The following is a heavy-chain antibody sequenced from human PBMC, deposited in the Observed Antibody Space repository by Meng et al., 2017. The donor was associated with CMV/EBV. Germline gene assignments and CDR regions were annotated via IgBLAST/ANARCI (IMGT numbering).Heavy chain of an antibody. V-gene: IGHV3-64*02. J-gene: IGHJ4*02. D-gene: IGHD4-17*01. CDR1: GFTFSSYA. CDR2: ISSNGGST. CDR3: VRVTGAGDYYFDY. Sequence: GESLKISCAASGFTFSSYAMHWVRQAPGKGLEYVSAISSNGGSTYYADSVKGRFTISRDNSKNTLYLQMGSLRAEDMAVYYCVRVTGAGDYYFDYWGQGTLVTVSS.